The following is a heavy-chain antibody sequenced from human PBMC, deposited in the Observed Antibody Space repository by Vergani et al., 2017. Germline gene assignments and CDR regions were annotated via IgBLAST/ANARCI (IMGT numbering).Heavy chain of an antibody. D-gene: IGHD2-21*01. J-gene: IGHJ6*02. V-gene: IGHV3-15*07. CDR2: IKSTFDRGST. Sequence: EVQLLESGGSLKQPGGSLRLSCVASGFSFRNAWMNWVRRTPGKGLEWVGRIKSTFDRGSTDYAAAVKGRFTISRDDSKNTLFLQMNGLKTEDIGVYYCTTDPRYCGDGSCYWLRDHHYYGMDVWGQGTTVTVSS. CDR1: GFSFRNAW. CDR3: TTDPRYCGDGSCYWLRDHHYYGMDV.